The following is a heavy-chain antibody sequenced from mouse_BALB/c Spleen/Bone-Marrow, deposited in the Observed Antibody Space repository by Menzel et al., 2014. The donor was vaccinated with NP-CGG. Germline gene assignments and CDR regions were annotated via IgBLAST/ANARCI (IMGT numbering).Heavy chain of an antibody. J-gene: IGHJ4*01. CDR2: ISNGGHYT. CDR3: TRRGNWDGRNAMDY. V-gene: IGHV5-6*01. CDR1: GFTFSSYG. Sequence: EVHLVESGGDLVKPGGSLKLSCAASGFTFSSYGMSWVRRTPDRRLGWVATISNGGHYTYYLDSVKGRFTISRDNAKNTLYLQMSSLKSEDTAMFYCTRRGNWDGRNAMDYWGQGTSVTVSS. D-gene: IGHD4-1*01.